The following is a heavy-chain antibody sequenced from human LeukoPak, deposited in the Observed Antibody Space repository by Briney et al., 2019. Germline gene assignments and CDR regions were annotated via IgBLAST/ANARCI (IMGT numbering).Heavy chain of an antibody. V-gene: IGHV4-30-2*01. CDR3: ASLVVVAPTPASKGWFDP. D-gene: IGHD2-15*01. CDR1: GGSISSGGYS. Sequence: SETLSLTCAVSGGSISSGGYSWSWIRQPPGKGLEWIGYIYHSGSTYYNPSLKSRVTISVDRSKNQFSLKLSSVTAADTAVYYCASLVVVAPTPASKGWFDPWGQGTLVTVSS. J-gene: IGHJ5*02. CDR2: IYHSGST.